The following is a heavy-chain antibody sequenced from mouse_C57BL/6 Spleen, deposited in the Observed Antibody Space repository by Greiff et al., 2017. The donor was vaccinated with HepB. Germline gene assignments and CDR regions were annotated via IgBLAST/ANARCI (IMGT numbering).Heavy chain of an antibody. CDR2: INPNYGTT. J-gene: IGHJ1*03. CDR3: AREAITTATGYFDV. Sequence: VQLKESGPELVKPGASVKISCKASGYSFTDYNMNWVKQSNGKSLEWIGVINPNYGTTSYNQKFKGKATLTVDQSSSTAYMQLNSLTSEDSAVYYCAREAITTATGYFDVWGTGTTVTVSS. V-gene: IGHV1-39*01. CDR1: GYSFTDYN. D-gene: IGHD1-2*01.